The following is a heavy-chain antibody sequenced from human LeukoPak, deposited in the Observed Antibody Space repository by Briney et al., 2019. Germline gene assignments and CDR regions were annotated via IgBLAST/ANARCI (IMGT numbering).Heavy chain of an antibody. CDR3: ARDSPSPFYSSSSPFDY. CDR1: GFTFSSYS. D-gene: IGHD6-13*01. V-gene: IGHV3-21*01. Sequence: TGGSLRLSCAASGFTFSSYSMNWVRQAPGKGLEWVSSISSSSSYIYYADSVKGRFTISRDNAKNSLYLQMNSLRAEDTAVYYCARDSPSPFYSSSSPFDYWGQGTLVTVSS. J-gene: IGHJ4*02. CDR2: ISSSSSYI.